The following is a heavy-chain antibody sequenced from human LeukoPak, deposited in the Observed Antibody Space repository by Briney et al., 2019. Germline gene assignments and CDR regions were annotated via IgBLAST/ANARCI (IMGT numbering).Heavy chain of an antibody. CDR1: GFTFSDYT. J-gene: IGHJ4*02. CDR2: ISGSGGYT. CDR3: AKELAATGSYYFDY. D-gene: IGHD6-13*01. V-gene: IGHV3-23*01. Sequence: PGGSLRLSCAASGFTFSDYTMSWVRQAPGKGLEWVSTISGSGGYTYYADSVKGRFTISRDNSKNTLYLQMNSLRAEDTAIYYRAKELAATGSYYFDYWGQGTLVTVSS.